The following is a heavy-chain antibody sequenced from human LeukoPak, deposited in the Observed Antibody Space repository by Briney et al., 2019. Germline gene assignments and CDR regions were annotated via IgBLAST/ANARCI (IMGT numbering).Heavy chain of an antibody. CDR2: INPNSGGT. V-gene: IGHV1-2*02. Sequence: ASVKVSCKASGYTFTDYYMHWVRQAPGQGLEWMGWINPNSGGTNYAQKFQGRVTMTRDTSISTAYMELSRLRSDDTAVYYCARVRYFDWLPFDPWGQGTLVTVSS. J-gene: IGHJ5*02. CDR3: ARVRYFDWLPFDP. D-gene: IGHD3-9*01. CDR1: GYTFTDYY.